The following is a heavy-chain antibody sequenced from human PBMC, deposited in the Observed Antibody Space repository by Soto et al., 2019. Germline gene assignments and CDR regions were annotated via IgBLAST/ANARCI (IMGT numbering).Heavy chain of an antibody. V-gene: IGHV3-73*01. D-gene: IGHD3-10*01. Sequence: GGSLRLSCAASGFTFSGSAMHWVRQASGKGLEWVGRIRSKANSYATAYAASVKGRFTISRDDSKNTAYLQMNSLKTEDTAVYYCTRFGFGLHAFDIWGQGTMVTVSS. CDR1: GFTFSGSA. CDR2: IRSKANSYAT. J-gene: IGHJ3*02. CDR3: TRFGFGLHAFDI.